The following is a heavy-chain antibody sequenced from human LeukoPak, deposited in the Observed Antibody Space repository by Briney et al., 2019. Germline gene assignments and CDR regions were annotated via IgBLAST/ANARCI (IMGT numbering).Heavy chain of an antibody. D-gene: IGHD3-22*01. V-gene: IGHV4-4*02. CDR1: GDSVSSSYW. J-gene: IGHJ4*02. CDR2: IYHSGNT. Sequence: SETLSLTCAVSGDSVSSSYWWSWVRQPPGKGLEWIGEIYHSGNTNFNPSLKSRVTISIDKSKNQFSLKLTSVTAADTAVYYCATLGEYYDSSGYYYNWGQGTLVTVS. CDR3: ATLGEYYDSSGYYYN.